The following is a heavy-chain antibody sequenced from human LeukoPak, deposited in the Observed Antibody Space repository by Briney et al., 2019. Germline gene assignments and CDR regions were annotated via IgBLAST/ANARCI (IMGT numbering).Heavy chain of an antibody. CDR3: TREDFYYASGY. D-gene: IGHD3-10*01. J-gene: IGHJ4*02. CDR2: KRSDGRAT. CDR1: GFTFRSFG. V-gene: IGHV3-30*02. Sequence: GGSLRLSCAASGFTFRSFGMHWVRQAPGKGLEWVSFKRSDGRATDYADSVKGRLTISRDNSRNTLFLQMNSLRAEDTAIYYCTREDFYYASGYWGQGTLVTVSS.